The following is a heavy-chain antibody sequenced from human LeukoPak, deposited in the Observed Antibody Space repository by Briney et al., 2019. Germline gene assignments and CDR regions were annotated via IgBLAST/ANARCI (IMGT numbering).Heavy chain of an antibody. Sequence: GEAPQISCKGAGCSFTSYWIGWGGRMAGKGGEGRGIIFPGDCDTRYSAYFQGQGIISAGKSISTAYLQWSSLKASDTAKYYCARGGWLDGYFDLWGRGTLVTVSS. CDR3: ARGGWLDGYFDL. CDR2: IFPGDCDT. V-gene: IGHV5-51*01. D-gene: IGHD3-22*01. CDR1: GCSFTSYW. J-gene: IGHJ2*01.